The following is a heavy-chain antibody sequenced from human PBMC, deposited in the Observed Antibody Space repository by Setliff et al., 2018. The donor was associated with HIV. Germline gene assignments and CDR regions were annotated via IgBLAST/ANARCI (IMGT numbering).Heavy chain of an antibody. CDR2: IYDRGSS. J-gene: IGHJ3*02. D-gene: IGHD1-26*01. CDR1: GASVTTKNFY. Sequence: SETLSLTCSVSGASVTTKNFYWGWIRQSPGKGLEWIGSIYDRGSSYYNPSLQSRVTISLDTSNDRFSLRLSSVTAADTAVYFCAGSINVILIVDQGTDAFDIWGQGTMVTVSS. V-gene: IGHV4-39*01. CDR3: AGSINVILIVDQGTDAFDI.